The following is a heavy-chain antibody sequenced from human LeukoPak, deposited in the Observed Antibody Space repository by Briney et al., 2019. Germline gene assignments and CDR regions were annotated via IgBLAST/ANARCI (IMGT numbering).Heavy chain of an antibody. CDR1: GSSLSTSGVG. J-gene: IGHJ4*02. V-gene: IGHV2-5*01. D-gene: IGHD3-3*01. CDR3: AHFPRTHDFWSGYYPGNFDY. Sequence: KRSGPTLVKPTQTLTLTCTFSGSSLSTSGVGVGWIRQPPGKALEWLALIYWNDDKRYNRSLKSRLTITKDTSKNQVVLTMTNMDPVDTGTYYCAHFPRTHDFWSGYYPGNFDYWGRGTLVTVSS. CDR2: IYWNDDK.